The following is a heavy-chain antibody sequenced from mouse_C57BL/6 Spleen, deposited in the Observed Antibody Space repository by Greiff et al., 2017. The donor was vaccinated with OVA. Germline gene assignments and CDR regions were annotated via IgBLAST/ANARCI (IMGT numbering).Heavy chain of an antibody. J-gene: IGHJ4*01. CDR1: GYTFTDYN. CDR3: SRYGYYGGYAMDY. V-gene: IGHV1-22*01. D-gene: IGHD2-3*01. CDR2: INPNNGGT. Sequence: VQLQQSGPELVKPGASVKMSCKASGYTFTDYNMHWVKQSHGKSLEWIGYINPNNGGTSYNQKFKGKATLTVNKSSSTAYMELRSLTSEDSAVYYCSRYGYYGGYAMDYWGQGTSVTVSS.